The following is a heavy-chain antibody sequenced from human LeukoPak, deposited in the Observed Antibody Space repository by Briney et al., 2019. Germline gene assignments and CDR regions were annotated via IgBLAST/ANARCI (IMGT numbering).Heavy chain of an antibody. Sequence: PSETLSLTCIVSGGFISSSTYYWGWIRQPPGKGLEWIGSIYYSGSTYYNPSLKSRVTISVDTSKNQFSLKLSSVTAADTAVYYCRAAGRDYTMVRGEKYNWFDPWGQGTLVTVSS. CDR3: RAAGRDYTMVRGEKYNWFDP. CDR2: IYYSGST. J-gene: IGHJ5*02. V-gene: IGHV4-39*07. D-gene: IGHD3-10*01. CDR1: GGFISSSTYY.